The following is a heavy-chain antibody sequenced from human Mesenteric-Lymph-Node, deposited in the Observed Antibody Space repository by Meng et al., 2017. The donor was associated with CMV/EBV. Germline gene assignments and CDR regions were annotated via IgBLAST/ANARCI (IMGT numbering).Heavy chain of an antibody. V-gene: IGHV1-2*02. CDR1: GYTFTGYH. J-gene: IGHJ6*02. CDR3: ARDPYSDTWYGNYYGMDV. CDR2: INSKNGDT. Sequence: ASVKVSCKASGYTFTGYHMHWVQQAPGQGLEWMGWINSKNGDTNYAQKFQGRATVTRDTSISTAYMELSSLTSDDTAVYYCARDPYSDTWYGNYYGMDVWGQGTTVTVSS. D-gene: IGHD6-13*01.